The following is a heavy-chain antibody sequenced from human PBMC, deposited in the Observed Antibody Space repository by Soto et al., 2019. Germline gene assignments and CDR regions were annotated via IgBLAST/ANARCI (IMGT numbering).Heavy chain of an antibody. J-gene: IGHJ6*02. V-gene: IGHV1-58*01. CDR1: GFTFRSSA. CDR2: LVVGTGNT. D-gene: IGHD2-15*01. Sequence: GASVKVSCKTSGFTFRSSAVQWVRQARGQRLEWIGWLVVGTGNTNYAQKFQQRVTISSDRSTNTVSMELSSLTSEDTALYYCATGAYCSGGSCSDYYYYYYGMDLWGQGTTVTVS. CDR3: ATGAYCSGGSCSDYYYYYYGMDL.